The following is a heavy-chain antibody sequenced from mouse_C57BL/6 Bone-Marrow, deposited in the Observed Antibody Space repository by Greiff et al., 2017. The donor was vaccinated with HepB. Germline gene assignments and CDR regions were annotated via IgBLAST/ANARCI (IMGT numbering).Heavy chain of an antibody. V-gene: IGHV5-9-1*02. Sequence: EVNVVESGEGLVKPGGSLKLSCAASGFTFSSYAMSWVRQTPEKRLEWVAYISSGGDYIYYADTVKGRFTISRDNARNTLYLQMSSLKSEDTAMYYCTRDEEDYYGSSYWYFDVWGTGTTVTVSS. CDR1: GFTFSSYA. D-gene: IGHD1-1*01. CDR3: TRDEEDYYGSSYWYFDV. CDR2: ISSGGDYI. J-gene: IGHJ1*03.